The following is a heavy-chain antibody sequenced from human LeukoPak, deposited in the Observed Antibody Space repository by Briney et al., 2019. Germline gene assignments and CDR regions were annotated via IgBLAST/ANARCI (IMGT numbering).Heavy chain of an antibody. J-gene: IGHJ6*03. Sequence: PSETLSLTCTVSGGSISSSSYYWGWIRQPPGKGLEWIGSIYYSGSTYYNPSLKSRVTISVDTSKNQFSLKLSSVTAADTAVYYCTSWYSSSSHYYYMDVWGKGTTVTVSS. V-gene: IGHV4-39*01. CDR2: IYYSGST. CDR3: TSWYSSSSHYYYMDV. CDR1: GGSISSSSYY. D-gene: IGHD6-6*01.